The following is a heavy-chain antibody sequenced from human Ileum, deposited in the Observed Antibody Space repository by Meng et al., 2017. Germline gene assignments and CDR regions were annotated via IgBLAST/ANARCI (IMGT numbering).Heavy chain of an antibody. CDR1: GDSVSSNSAA. D-gene: IGHD1-26*01. CDR2: TYYRSKWFN. Sequence: QVQLQHSGPGLGNPSQTLSLTCAISGDSVSSNSAAWNWIRQSPSRGLEWLGRTYYRSKWFNEYAVSVKSRITINPDTSENQFSLQLNSVTPEDAAVYYCARGGGSYYHFDYWGQGTLVTVSS. V-gene: IGHV6-1*01. CDR3: ARGGGSYYHFDY. J-gene: IGHJ4*02.